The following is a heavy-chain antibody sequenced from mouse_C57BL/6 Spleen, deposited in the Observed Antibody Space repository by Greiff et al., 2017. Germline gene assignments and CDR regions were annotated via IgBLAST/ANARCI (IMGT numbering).Heavy chain of an antibody. CDR1: GYSFTGYY. J-gene: IGHJ2*01. CDR3: ARYPSWAFDY. V-gene: IGHV1-42*01. Sequence: VQLQQSGPELVKPGASVKISCKASGYSFTGYYMNWVKQSPEKSLEWIGEINPSTGGTTYNQKFKAKATLTVDKSSSTAYMQLKSLTSEDSAVYYCARYPSWAFDYWGQGTTLTVSS. CDR2: INPSTGGT. D-gene: IGHD4-1*01.